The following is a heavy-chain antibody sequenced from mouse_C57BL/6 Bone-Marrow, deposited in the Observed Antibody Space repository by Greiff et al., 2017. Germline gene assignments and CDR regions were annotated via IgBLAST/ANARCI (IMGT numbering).Heavy chain of an antibody. CDR2: IYPGSGNT. J-gene: IGHJ3*01. V-gene: IGHV1-76*01. Sequence: QVQLQQSGAELVRPGASVKLSCKASGYTFTDYYINWVKQRPGQGLEWIARIYPGSGNTYYNEKFKGKAKLTAEKSSSTAYMQLSSLTSEDSAVYFCAREKAYYYGPAWFAYWGQGTLVTVSA. D-gene: IGHD1-1*01. CDR3: AREKAYYYGPAWFAY. CDR1: GYTFTDYY.